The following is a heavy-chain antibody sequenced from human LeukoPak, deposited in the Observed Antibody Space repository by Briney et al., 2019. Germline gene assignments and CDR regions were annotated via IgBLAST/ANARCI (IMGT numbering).Heavy chain of an antibody. V-gene: IGHV3-48*03. D-gene: IGHD3-10*01. Sequence: PGGSLRLSCAASGFTFSSYEMNWVRQAPGKGLEWGSYISSSGSTIYYADSVKGRFTISRDNAKNSLYLQTNSLRAEDTAVYYCARELRGYFDYWGQGTLVTVSS. J-gene: IGHJ4*02. CDR3: ARELRGYFDY. CDR2: ISSSGSTI. CDR1: GFTFSSYE.